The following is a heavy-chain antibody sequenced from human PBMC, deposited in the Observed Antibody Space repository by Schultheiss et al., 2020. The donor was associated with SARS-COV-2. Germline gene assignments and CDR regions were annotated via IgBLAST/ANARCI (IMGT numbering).Heavy chain of an antibody. Sequence: SETLSLTCTVSGGSISSYYWSWIRQPPGKGLEWIGYIYYSGSTNYNPSLKSRVTISVDTSKNQFSLQLNSVTPEDTAVYYCAATYGDLNWFDPWGQGTLVTVSS. V-gene: IGHV4-59*12. CDR1: GGSISSYY. D-gene: IGHD4-17*01. CDR3: AATYGDLNWFDP. J-gene: IGHJ5*02. CDR2: IYYSGST.